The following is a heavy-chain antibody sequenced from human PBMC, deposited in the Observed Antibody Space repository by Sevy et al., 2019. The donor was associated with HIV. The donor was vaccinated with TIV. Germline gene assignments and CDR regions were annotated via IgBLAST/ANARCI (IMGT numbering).Heavy chain of an antibody. CDR1: GFTFSNYG. CDR3: AKGGSGSHRLAWFDY. J-gene: IGHJ4*02. Sequence: GGSLRLSCAASGFTFSNYGMHWVRQAPGKGLEWVAIISYDGSNKYYADSVKGRFTISRDKSKNTLYLQMNSLRVEDTAVYYCAKGGSGSHRLAWFDYWGQGALVTVSS. D-gene: IGHD1-26*01. V-gene: IGHV3-30*18. CDR2: ISYDGSNK.